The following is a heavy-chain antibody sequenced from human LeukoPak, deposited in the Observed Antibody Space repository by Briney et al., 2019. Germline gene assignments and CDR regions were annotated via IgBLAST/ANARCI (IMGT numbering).Heavy chain of an antibody. Sequence: SETLSLTCTVSGGSISSYYWSWIRQPPGKGLEWIGYTYYSGSTNYNPSLKSRVTISVDTSKNQFSLKLSSVTAADTAVYYCARDGDYTGMDVWGQGTTVTVSS. V-gene: IGHV4-59*01. CDR1: GGSISSYY. D-gene: IGHD3-16*01. CDR2: TYYSGST. CDR3: ARDGDYTGMDV. J-gene: IGHJ6*02.